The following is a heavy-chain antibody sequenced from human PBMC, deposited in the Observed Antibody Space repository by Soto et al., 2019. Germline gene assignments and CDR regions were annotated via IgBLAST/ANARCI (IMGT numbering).Heavy chain of an antibody. CDR2: IYYSGST. J-gene: IGHJ5*02. CDR1: GGSISSGDYY. CDR3: ARSVFT. V-gene: IGHV4-30-4*01. D-gene: IGHD3-10*02. Sequence: SETLTLTCTVSGGSISSGDYYWSWVRQPPGKGLEWIGYIYYSGSTYYKPSLKSRVNMSVETSKNQYSLNLNTVTAADTAMYYCARSVFTWGQGTLVTVSS.